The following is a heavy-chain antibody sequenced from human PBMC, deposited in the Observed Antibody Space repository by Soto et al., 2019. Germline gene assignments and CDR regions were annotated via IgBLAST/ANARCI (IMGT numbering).Heavy chain of an antibody. Sequence: VGSLRLSCAASGFTFSSYSMNWVRQAPGKGLEWVSSISSSSFSINYADSAKGRFSISRDNAQNSLHLQMNNLRAEDTAVYYCARNESSNIYGMDVWGQGTTVTVSS. J-gene: IGHJ6*02. V-gene: IGHV3-21*01. D-gene: IGHD6-6*01. CDR3: ARNESSNIYGMDV. CDR1: GFTFSSYS. CDR2: ISSSSFSI.